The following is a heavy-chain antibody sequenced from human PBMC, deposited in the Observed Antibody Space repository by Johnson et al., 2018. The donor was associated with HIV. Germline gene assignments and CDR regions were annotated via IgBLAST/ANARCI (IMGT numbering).Heavy chain of an antibody. Sequence: QVQLVESGGCVVQPGRSLRLSCAASGFTFSSYAMHWVRQAPGKGLEWVAVISYDGSNKYYADSVKGRFTISRDNSKNTLYLQMNSLRVEDTAVYYCAKGLGGAFDIWGQGTMVTVSS. V-gene: IGHV3-30-3*01. CDR2: ISYDGSNK. CDR1: GFTFSSYA. J-gene: IGHJ3*02. CDR3: AKGLGGAFDI. D-gene: IGHD3-16*01.